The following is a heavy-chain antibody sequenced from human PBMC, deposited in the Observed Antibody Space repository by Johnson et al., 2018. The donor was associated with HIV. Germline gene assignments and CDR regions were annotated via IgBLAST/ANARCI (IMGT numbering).Heavy chain of an antibody. CDR2: VYSGGST. J-gene: IGHJ3*02. CDR1: GFTVSSHY. Sequence: VQLVESGGGLIQPGGSLRLSCAASGFTVSSHYMNWVRQAPGKGLEWVSIVYSGGSTYYADSVKGRFTISRDNSKNTLYLQMNTLRAEDTAVYYCASDWGSRHAFDIWGQGTMVTVSS. D-gene: IGHD7-27*01. CDR3: ASDWGSRHAFDI. V-gene: IGHV3-53*01.